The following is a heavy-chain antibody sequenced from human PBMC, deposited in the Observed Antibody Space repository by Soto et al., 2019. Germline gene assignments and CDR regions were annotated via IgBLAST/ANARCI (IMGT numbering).Heavy chain of an antibody. CDR2: IYSTGTT. J-gene: IGHJ4*02. V-gene: IGHV3-53*01. CDR3: AKDVRGSGSHYNSFGY. D-gene: IGHD3-10*01. Sequence: EVQLVESGGGLIQPGGSLKLSCAASGFTVGNNYMSWVRQAPGKGLEWVSLIYSTGTTKYADSVKGRFTVSRDNAKNTLYLQMNSLRAEDTAVYYCAKDVRGSGSHYNSFGYWGQGTLVTGSS. CDR1: GFTVGNNY.